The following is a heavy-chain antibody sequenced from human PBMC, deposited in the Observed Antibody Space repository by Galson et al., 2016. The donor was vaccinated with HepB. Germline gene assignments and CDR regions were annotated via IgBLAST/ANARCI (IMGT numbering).Heavy chain of an antibody. D-gene: IGHD2-2*01. CDR2: INWNDDK. V-gene: IGHV2-70*18. J-gene: IGHJ4*02. CDR3: ARMRYCSSTSCQNAFYYFDY. Sequence: TLSLTCTVSDVSITTYYWSWIRQPPGKALEWLALINWNDDKYYITSLKTRLTISKDTSKNQVVLTMTNMDPVDTATYYCARMRYCSSTSCQNAFYYFDYWGQGTLVTVSS. CDR1: DVSITTYY.